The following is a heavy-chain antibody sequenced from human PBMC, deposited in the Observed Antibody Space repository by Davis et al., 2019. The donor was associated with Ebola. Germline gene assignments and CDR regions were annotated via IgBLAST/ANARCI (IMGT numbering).Heavy chain of an antibody. CDR1: GDSVSINSAG. J-gene: IGHJ6*04. CDR2: TYYESKRYI. V-gene: IGHV6-1*01. Sequence: HSQTLSLTCAISGDSVSINSAGWNWIRQSPSRGLGWLGRTYYESKRYIDYAPFVRSRITINPDTAKNQLSLQVDSVTPEDTAVYYCARGWLRTGMDVWGEGTTVTVSS. CDR3: ARGWLRTGMDV. D-gene: IGHD5-12*01.